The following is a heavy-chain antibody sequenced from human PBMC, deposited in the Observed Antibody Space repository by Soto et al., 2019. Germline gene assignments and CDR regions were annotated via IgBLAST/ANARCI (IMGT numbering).Heavy chain of an antibody. CDR1: GGSISSSSYY. J-gene: IGHJ4*02. V-gene: IGHV4-39*01. CDR2: IYYSGST. CDR3: ARQTLGGVATVDY. D-gene: IGHD3-3*01. Sequence: SETLSLTCTDSGGSISSSSYYWGWIRQPPGKGLEWIGSIYYSGSTYYNPSLKSRVTISVDTSKNQFSLKLSSVTAADTAVYYCARQTLGGVATVDYWGQGTLVTVSS.